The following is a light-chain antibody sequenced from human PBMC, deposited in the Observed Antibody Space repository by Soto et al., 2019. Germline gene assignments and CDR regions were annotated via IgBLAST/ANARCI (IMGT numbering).Light chain of an antibody. CDR3: QQCSRSANT. CDR2: IAY. J-gene: IGKJ4*01. Sequence: EVVLTQSPVTLSLSPGERATLSCRARQIVVNNFLAWYQQQPGQAPRLLIYIAYNRATGTTDRFSGSGSRTDLPLTISSLEPEDVAMYYCQQCSRSANTFGGGTQVEI. V-gene: IGKV3-20*01. CDR1: QIVVNNF.